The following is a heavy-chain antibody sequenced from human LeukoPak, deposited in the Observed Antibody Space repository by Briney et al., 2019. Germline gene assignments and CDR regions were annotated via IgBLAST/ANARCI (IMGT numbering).Heavy chain of an antibody. Sequence: SETLSLTCTVSGXSISSGTYSWSWIRQHPGMGLEWIGYIYYSGSTYYNPSLKSRVTISVDTSKNQFSLKLSSVTAADTAVYYCAGTCSGGSCQTLDAFDIWGQGTMVTVSS. CDR1: GXSISSGTYS. CDR2: IYYSGST. V-gene: IGHV4-31*03. CDR3: AGTCSGGSCQTLDAFDI. J-gene: IGHJ3*02. D-gene: IGHD2-15*01.